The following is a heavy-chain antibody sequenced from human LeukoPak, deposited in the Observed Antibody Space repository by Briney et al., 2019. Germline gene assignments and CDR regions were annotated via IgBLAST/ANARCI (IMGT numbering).Heavy chain of an antibody. J-gene: IGHJ6*03. CDR3: ARVYSSSWYRVLNYHYYMDV. V-gene: IGHV3-7*01. CDR2: IKQDGSEK. CDR1: GFTFSSYW. D-gene: IGHD6-13*01. Sequence: GGSLRLSCAASGFTFSSYWMSWVRQAPGKGLEWVANIKQDGSEKYYVDSVKGRFTISRDNAKNSLYLQMNSLRAEDTAVYYCARVYSSSWYRVLNYHYYMDVWGKGTTVTVSS.